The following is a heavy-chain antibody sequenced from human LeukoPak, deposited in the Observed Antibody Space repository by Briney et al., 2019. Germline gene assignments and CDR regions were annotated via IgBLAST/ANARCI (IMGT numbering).Heavy chain of an antibody. J-gene: IGHJ4*02. CDR3: AKKSIFCRGGSCYPDY. Sequence: GGSLRLSCAASGFTFSSYGMHWVRQAPGKGLEWVAVIWYDGSNKYYADSVKGRFTISRDNSKNTLYLQMNSLRAEDTAVYYCAKKSIFCRGGSCYPDYWGQGTLVTVSP. V-gene: IGHV3-33*06. D-gene: IGHD2-15*01. CDR1: GFTFSSYG. CDR2: IWYDGSNK.